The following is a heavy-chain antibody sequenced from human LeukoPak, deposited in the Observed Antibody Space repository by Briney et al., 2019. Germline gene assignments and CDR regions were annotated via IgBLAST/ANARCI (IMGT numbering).Heavy chain of an antibody. J-gene: IGHJ4*02. CDR2: ISSNGGST. CDR3: AKGGWSSYYDN. D-gene: IGHD6-19*01. Sequence: GGSLRLSCAASGFTFSSYAMHWVRQAPGKGLEYVSAISSNGGSTYYANSVKGRFTISRDNSKNTLYLQMNSLRAEDTAVYFCAKGGWSSYYDNWGQGTLVTVSS. CDR1: GFTFSSYA. V-gene: IGHV3-64*01.